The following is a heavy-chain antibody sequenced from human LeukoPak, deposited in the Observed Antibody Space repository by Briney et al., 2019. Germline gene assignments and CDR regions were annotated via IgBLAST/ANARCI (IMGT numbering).Heavy chain of an antibody. J-gene: IGHJ4*02. CDR2: ISGSGGSI. Sequence: GGSLRLSCAASGFTFSSYAMSWVRQAPGKGLEWVSAISGSGGSIYYADSVKGRFTISRDNSKNTLYLQMNSLRAEDTAVYYCAKMKAAVAGFPPSHFDYWGQGTLVTVSS. D-gene: IGHD6-19*01. V-gene: IGHV3-23*01. CDR3: AKMKAAVAGFPPSHFDY. CDR1: GFTFSSYA.